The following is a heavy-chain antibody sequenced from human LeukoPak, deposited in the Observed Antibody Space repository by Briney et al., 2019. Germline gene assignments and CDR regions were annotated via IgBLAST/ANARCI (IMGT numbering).Heavy chain of an antibody. CDR2: ISYDGSDK. Sequence: PGGSLRPSHAASGFTFNSYGIHWVRQAPGKGLEWVAFISYDGSDKYYADSVKGRFTISRDNSKNTLYLQMSSLRAEDTAVYYCAKDRRGSCNGGSCYCCDYWGQGTLVTVSS. J-gene: IGHJ4*02. CDR1: GFTFNSYG. CDR3: AKDRRGSCNGGSCYCCDY. D-gene: IGHD2-15*01. V-gene: IGHV3-30*02.